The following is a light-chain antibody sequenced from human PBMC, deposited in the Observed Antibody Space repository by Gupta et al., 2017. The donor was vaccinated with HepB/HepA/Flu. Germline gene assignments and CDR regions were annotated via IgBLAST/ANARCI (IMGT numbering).Light chain of an antibody. CDR3: QAWDSSTAV. Sequence: YELTQPPSVSVSPGQTARIPCSGDTLGDKYACWYQQKPGQSPVLVIYQDSKRPSGIPERFSGSNSGNTATLTIRGTQAMDEADYYCQAWDSSTAVFGGGTKLTVL. CDR2: QDS. J-gene: IGLJ2*01. V-gene: IGLV3-1*01. CDR1: TLGDKY.